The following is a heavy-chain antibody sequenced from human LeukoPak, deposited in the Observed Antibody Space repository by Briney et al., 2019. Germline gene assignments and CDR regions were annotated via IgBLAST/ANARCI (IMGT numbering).Heavy chain of an antibody. Sequence: PGGSLRLSCAASGFTFSTYAMHWVRQAPGKGLEWVAVISYDGSSKYYADSVKGRFTISRDNSKNTLYLQMNSLRAEDTAVYYCAKLFLVKFKGLRYYFDYWGQGTLVTVSS. CDR1: GFTFSTYA. D-gene: IGHD2-21*01. CDR3: AKLFLVKFKGLRYYFDY. J-gene: IGHJ4*02. CDR2: ISYDGSSK. V-gene: IGHV3-30*04.